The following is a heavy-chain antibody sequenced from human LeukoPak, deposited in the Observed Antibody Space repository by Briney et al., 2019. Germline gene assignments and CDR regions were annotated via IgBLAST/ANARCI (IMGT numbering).Heavy chain of an antibody. J-gene: IGHJ6*02. D-gene: IGHD3-22*01. CDR1: GFTFSSYA. CDR2: ISYDGSNK. Sequence: HPGGSLRLSCAASGFTFSSYAMHWVRQAPGKGLEWVAVISYDGSNKYYADSVRGRFIISRDNSKNTLYLQMNSLRADDTAVYYCAKQALDKRASGMDVWGQGTTVTVSS. CDR3: AKQALDKRASGMDV. V-gene: IGHV3-30-3*01.